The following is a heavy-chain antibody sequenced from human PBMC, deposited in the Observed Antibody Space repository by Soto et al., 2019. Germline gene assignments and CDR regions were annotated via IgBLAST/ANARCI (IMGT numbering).Heavy chain of an antibody. CDR3: ARQAMDYYYYGMDV. V-gene: IGHV4-34*01. Sequence: SETLSLTCAVYGGSFSGYYWSWIRQPPGKGLEWIGEINHSGSTNYNPSLKSRVTISVDTSKNQFSLKLSSVTAADTAVYYCARQAMDYYYYGMDVWGQGTTVTVSS. CDR1: GGSFSGYY. J-gene: IGHJ6*02. D-gene: IGHD5-18*01. CDR2: INHSGST.